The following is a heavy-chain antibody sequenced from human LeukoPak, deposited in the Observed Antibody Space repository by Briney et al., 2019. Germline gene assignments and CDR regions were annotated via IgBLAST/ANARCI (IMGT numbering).Heavy chain of an antibody. V-gene: IGHV4-59*01. Sequence: SETLSLTCTVSGGSISSYYWSWIRQPPGKGLEWIGYIYYSGSTNYNPSLKSQVTISVDTSKNQFSLKLSSVTAADTAVYYCAGGSTSLFFDYWGQGTLVTVSS. CDR1: GGSISSYY. CDR3: AGGSTSLFFDY. D-gene: IGHD2-2*01. CDR2: IYYSGST. J-gene: IGHJ4*02.